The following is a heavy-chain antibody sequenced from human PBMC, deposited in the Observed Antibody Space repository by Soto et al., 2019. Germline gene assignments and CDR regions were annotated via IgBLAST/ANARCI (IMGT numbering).Heavy chain of an antibody. V-gene: IGHV3-30-3*01. CDR3: ARWGRCDVDTAMVNDYYYGMDV. Sequence: PGGSLRLSCAASGFTFSSYAMHWVRQAPGKGLEWVAVISYDGSNKYYADSVKGRFTISRDNSKNTLYLQMNSLRAEDTAVYYCARWGRCDVDTAMVNDYYYGMDVWGQGTTVTVSS. J-gene: IGHJ6*02. D-gene: IGHD5-18*01. CDR1: GFTFSSYA. CDR2: ISYDGSNK.